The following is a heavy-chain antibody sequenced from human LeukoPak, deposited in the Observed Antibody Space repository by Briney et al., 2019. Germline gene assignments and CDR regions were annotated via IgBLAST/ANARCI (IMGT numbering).Heavy chain of an antibody. CDR2: ISYIGST. CDR1: GGSISNYY. Sequence: SETLSLTCTVSGGSISNYYWSWIRQPPGKGLEWIGYISYIGSTNYNPSLKSRVTISIDTSKNQFSLKLSSVTAADTAVYYCARDLVTVTKGFDIWGQGTMVSVSS. D-gene: IGHD4-17*01. J-gene: IGHJ3*02. CDR3: ARDLVTVTKGFDI. V-gene: IGHV4-59*01.